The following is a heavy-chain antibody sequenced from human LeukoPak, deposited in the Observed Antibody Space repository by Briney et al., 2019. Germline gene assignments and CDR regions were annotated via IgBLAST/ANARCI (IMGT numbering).Heavy chain of an antibody. J-gene: IGHJ6*03. CDR1: GYTFTGYY. CDR3: ARDGYCSSTSCYEDYYYYYMDV. V-gene: IGHV1-2*02. CDR2: INPNSGGT. Sequence: ASVKVSCKTSGYTFTGYYMHWVRQAPGQGLEWMGWINPNSGGTNYAQKFQGRVTMTRDTSISTAYMELSRLRSDDTAVYYCARDGYCSSTSCYEDYYYYYMDVWGKGTTVTVSS. D-gene: IGHD2-2*03.